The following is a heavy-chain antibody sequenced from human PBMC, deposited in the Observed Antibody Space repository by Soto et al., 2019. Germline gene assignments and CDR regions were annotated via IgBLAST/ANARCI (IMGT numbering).Heavy chain of an antibody. CDR2: IIPIFGTA. J-gene: IGHJ3*02. CDR3: ARVSISAVVVADDAFDI. D-gene: IGHD2-15*01. V-gene: IGHV1-69*13. CDR1: GGTFSSYA. Sequence: SVKVSCKASGGTFSSYAISWVRQAPGQGLEWMGGIIPIFGTANYAQKFQGRVTITADESTSTAYMELSSLRSEDTAVYYCARVSISAVVVADDAFDIWGQVTMVTVSS.